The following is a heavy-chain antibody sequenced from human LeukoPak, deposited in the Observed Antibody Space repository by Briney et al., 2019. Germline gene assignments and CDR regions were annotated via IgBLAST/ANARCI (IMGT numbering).Heavy chain of an antibody. V-gene: IGHV4-30-4*01. Sequence: SETLSLTCTVSGGSISSGDYYWSWIRQPPGKGLEWIGYIYYSGSTYYNPSLKSRVTMYADTSKSQFSLKLTSVTAADTAVYFCARRAITVAPYYFDYWGQGTLVTVSS. D-gene: IGHD3-10*01. CDR2: IYYSGST. J-gene: IGHJ4*02. CDR1: GGSISSGDYY. CDR3: ARRAITVAPYYFDY.